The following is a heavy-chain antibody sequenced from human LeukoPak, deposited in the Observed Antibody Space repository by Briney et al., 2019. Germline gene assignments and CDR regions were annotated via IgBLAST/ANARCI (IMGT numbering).Heavy chain of an antibody. D-gene: IGHD5-24*01. CDR2: IKEDGSEK. CDR1: GFTFSSYA. Sequence: GGSLRLSCAASGFTFSSYAMSWVRQAPGRGLEYVANIKEDGSEKYFVDSVKGRFTISRDNAKNSVFLQMNSLRVEDTAVYYCATGRLQPAHWGQGTLVTVSS. J-gene: IGHJ4*02. V-gene: IGHV3-7*01. CDR3: ATGRLQPAH.